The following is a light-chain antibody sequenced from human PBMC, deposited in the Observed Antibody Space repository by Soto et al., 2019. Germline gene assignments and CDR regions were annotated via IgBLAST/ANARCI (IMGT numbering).Light chain of an antibody. CDR3: ATWDDSLNGFYV. V-gene: IGLV1-47*01. CDR1: TSNIGSNY. J-gene: IGLJ1*01. CDR2: RNN. Sequence: QSVLTQPPSASGTPGQGVTISCSGSTSNIGSNYVYWYQQLPGTAPKLLIYRNNQRPSAVPDRFSGSKSGTSASLDISGLRSDDEADYVCATWDDSLNGFYVFGTGTKVTVL.